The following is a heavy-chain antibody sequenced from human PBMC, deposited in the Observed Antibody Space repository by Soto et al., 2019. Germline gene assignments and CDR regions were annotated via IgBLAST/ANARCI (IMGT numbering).Heavy chain of an antibody. Sequence: WGSLRLSCAASGFTVSSYWMSWVRQAPGKGLEWVANIKQDGSEKYYVDSVKGRFTISRDNAKNSLYLQMNSLRAEDTAVYYCARDPRLFYDSSGYPSFDDYWGQGTLVTVSS. J-gene: IGHJ4*02. CDR2: IKQDGSEK. D-gene: IGHD3-22*01. CDR3: ARDPRLFYDSSGYPSFDDY. CDR1: GFTVSSYW. V-gene: IGHV3-7*05.